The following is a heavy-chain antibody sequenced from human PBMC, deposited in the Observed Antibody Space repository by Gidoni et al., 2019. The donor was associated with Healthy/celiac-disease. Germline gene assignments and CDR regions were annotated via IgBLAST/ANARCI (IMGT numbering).Heavy chain of an antibody. CDR1: GGSFSGYY. CDR3: ARSDSPFVDY. V-gene: IGHV4-34*01. Sequence: QVQLQQWGAGLLKPSETLSLTCAVYGGSFSGYYWSWIRQPPGKGLEWIGEINHSGSTNYNPSLKSRGTISVDTSKNQFSLKLSSVTAADTAVYYCARSDSPFVDYWGQGTLVTVSS. D-gene: IGHD3-10*01. CDR2: INHSGST. J-gene: IGHJ4*02.